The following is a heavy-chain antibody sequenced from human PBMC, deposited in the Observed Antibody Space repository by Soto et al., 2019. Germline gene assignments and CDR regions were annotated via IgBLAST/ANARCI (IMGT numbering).Heavy chain of an antibody. Sequence: SVKVSCKASGGTFSSNAISWVRQAPGQGLEWMGGIIPIFGTANYAQKFQGRVTITADESTSTAYMELSSLRSEDTAVYYCARDKAGRRFGELLGGMDVWGQGTTVTVYS. D-gene: IGHD3-10*01. CDR2: IIPIFGTA. CDR1: GGTFSSNA. CDR3: ARDKAGRRFGELLGGMDV. J-gene: IGHJ6*02. V-gene: IGHV1-69*13.